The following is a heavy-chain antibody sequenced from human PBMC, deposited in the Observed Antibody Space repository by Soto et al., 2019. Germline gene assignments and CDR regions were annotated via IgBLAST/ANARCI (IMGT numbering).Heavy chain of an antibody. Sequence: SETLSLTCTVSGGSIRTHWWTWVRQTPGKGLEWIGEVYHTGTTKYNPSLKNRVTISVDKSNNQFSLDLKSVTAADTAVYYCATLPPRIVVTVLPMPSWGQGTLVTVSS. D-gene: IGHD2-15*01. CDR2: VYHTGTT. CDR3: ATLPPRIVVTVLPMPS. CDR1: GGSIRTHW. J-gene: IGHJ1*01. V-gene: IGHV4-4*02.